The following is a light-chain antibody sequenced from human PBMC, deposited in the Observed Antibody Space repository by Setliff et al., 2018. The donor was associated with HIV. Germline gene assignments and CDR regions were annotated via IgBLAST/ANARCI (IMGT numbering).Light chain of an antibody. V-gene: IGLV2-14*03. Sequence: QSALTQPASVSGSPGQSITISCIGTSSDVGGYDFVSWYQQRPGKAPKLIIFDVSERPSGVSHRFSASKSGNTASLTISGLQTEDEANYFCASYSSNTTLGSFGTGTKVTVL. CDR3: ASYSSNTTLGS. CDR2: DVS. CDR1: SSDVGGYDF. J-gene: IGLJ1*01.